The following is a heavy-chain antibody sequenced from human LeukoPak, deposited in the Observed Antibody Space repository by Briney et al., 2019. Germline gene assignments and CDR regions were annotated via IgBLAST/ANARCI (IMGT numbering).Heavy chain of an antibody. D-gene: IGHD6-13*01. V-gene: IGHV3-33*06. J-gene: IGHJ4*02. Sequence: GRSLRLSCAASGFTFSSYGMHWVRQAPGKGLEWVAVIWYDGSNKYYADSVKGRFTISRDNSKNTLYLQMNSLRAEDTAVYHCAKVYSSSWFDLDYWGQGTLVTVSS. CDR3: AKVYSSSWFDLDY. CDR2: IWYDGSNK. CDR1: GFTFSSYG.